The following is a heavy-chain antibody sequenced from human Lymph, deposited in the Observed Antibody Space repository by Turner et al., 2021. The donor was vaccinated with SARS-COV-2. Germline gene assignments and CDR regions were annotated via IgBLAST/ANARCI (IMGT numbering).Heavy chain of an antibody. CDR2: IIPMFGTA. CDR1: GGTFSSNV. Sequence: QVQLVQSGAEVKKPGSSVKVSCKASGGTFSSNVISWVRQAPGQGLEWMGGIIPMFGTANYAQKFQGRVTITADESTSTAYMELTSLRSEDTAVYYCARVGSSVVPYYYYGMDVWGQGTTVTVSS. CDR3: ARVGSSVVPYYYYGMDV. V-gene: IGHV1-69*01. J-gene: IGHJ6*02. D-gene: IGHD3-22*01.